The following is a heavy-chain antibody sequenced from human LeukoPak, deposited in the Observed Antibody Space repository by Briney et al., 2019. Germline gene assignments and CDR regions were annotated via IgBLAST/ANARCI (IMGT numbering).Heavy chain of an antibody. CDR3: AKDDYEGWGVGELLYDAFDI. J-gene: IGHJ3*02. CDR1: GFTFTKHW. V-gene: IGHV3-23*01. D-gene: IGHD3-10*01. CDR2: ISGSGGST. Sequence: RGSLRLSCVASGFTFTKHWMSWVRQAPGKGLEWVSAISGSGGSTYYADSVKGRFPISRDNSKNTLYLQMNSLRAEDTAVYYCAKDDYEGWGVGELLYDAFDIWGQGTMVTVSS.